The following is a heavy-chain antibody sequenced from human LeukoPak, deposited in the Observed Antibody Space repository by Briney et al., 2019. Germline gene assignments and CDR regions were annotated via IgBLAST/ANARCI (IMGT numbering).Heavy chain of an antibody. D-gene: IGHD6-19*01. Sequence: PGRSLRLSCAASGFTFSSYAMHWVRQAPGKGLEWLAVIWYDGTNQYYADSVKGRFTISRDNSKNTLFLQMNSLRAEDTAVYYCARADHGWYTFDYWGQGTLVTVPS. CDR3: ARADHGWYTFDY. V-gene: IGHV3-33*01. J-gene: IGHJ4*02. CDR2: IWYDGTNQ. CDR1: GFTFSSYA.